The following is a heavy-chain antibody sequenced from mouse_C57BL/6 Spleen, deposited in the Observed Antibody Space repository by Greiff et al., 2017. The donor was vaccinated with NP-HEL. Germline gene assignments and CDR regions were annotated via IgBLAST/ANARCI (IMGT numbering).Heavy chain of an antibody. CDR3: ARLRGLLLRSDWYFDV. J-gene: IGHJ1*03. Sequence: EVMLVESGGGLVEPGESLKLSCESNEYEFPSHDMSWVRKTPEKRLELVAAINSDGGSTYFPDTMERRFIISRDNTKKTLYLQMSSLRSEDTALYYCARLRGLLLRSDWYFDVWGTGTTVTVSS. CDR2: INSDGGST. V-gene: IGHV5-2*03. D-gene: IGHD1-1*01. CDR1: EYEFPSHD.